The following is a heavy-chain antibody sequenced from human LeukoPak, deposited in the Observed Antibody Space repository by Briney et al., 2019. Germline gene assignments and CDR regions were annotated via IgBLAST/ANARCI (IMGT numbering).Heavy chain of an antibody. V-gene: IGHV3-23*01. CDR1: GFTFSSYA. D-gene: IGHD5-24*01. J-gene: IGHJ4*02. Sequence: GGSLRLSCAASGFTFSSYAMSWVRQAPGKGLEWVSAISGSGGSTYYADSVKGRFTISRDNSKNTLYLQMSSLRAEDTAVYYCAKGDDYSTRGFDYWGQGTLVTVSS. CDR3: AKGDDYSTRGFDY. CDR2: ISGSGGST.